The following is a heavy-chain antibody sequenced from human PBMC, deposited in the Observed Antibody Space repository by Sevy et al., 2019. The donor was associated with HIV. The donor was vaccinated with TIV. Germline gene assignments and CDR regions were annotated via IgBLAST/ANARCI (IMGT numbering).Heavy chain of an antibody. D-gene: IGHD2-15*01. CDR3: ARFVGYCSGGRCSIIDF. Sequence: GGCLRLSCAASGFSLSDHAVSWVRQTLGKGLEWLAVISYNGRNQYYADSVKGRFTISKDDSKNTLYLQLNSLRAEDTALYYCARFVGYCSGGRCSIIDFWGQGTLVTVSS. CDR1: GFSLSDHA. J-gene: IGHJ4*02. V-gene: IGHV3-30*04. CDR2: ISYNGRNQ.